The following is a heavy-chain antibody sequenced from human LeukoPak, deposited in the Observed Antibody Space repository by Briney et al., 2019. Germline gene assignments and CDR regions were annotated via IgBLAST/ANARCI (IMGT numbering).Heavy chain of an antibody. D-gene: IGHD3-10*01. CDR1: GFTFSSYW. Sequence: GGSLRLSCAASGFTFSSYWMTWFRQAPGKGLEWVANINEDGSGKYYVDSVKGRFTISRDNAKNSLNLQTITLRAEDTAVYYSARDSSRDSGRSTDCWGQGTLVTVSS. V-gene: IGHV3-7*04. J-gene: IGHJ4*02. CDR2: INEDGSGK. CDR3: ARDSSRDSGRSTDC.